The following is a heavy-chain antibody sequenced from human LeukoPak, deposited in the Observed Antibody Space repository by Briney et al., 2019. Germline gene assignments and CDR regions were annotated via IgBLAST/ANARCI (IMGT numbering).Heavy chain of an antibody. D-gene: IGHD3-22*01. CDR2: INHSGST. V-gene: IGHV4-34*01. CDR1: GGSFSGYY. CDR3: ARSRKGITMIVGRDYTDV. J-gene: IGHJ6*03. Sequence: PSETLSLTCAVYGGSFSGYYLSWIRQPPGKGLEWIGEINHSGSTNYNPSLKSRVTISVDTSKNQFSLKLSSVTAADTAVHYCARSRKGITMIVGRDYTDVWGKGTTVTVSS.